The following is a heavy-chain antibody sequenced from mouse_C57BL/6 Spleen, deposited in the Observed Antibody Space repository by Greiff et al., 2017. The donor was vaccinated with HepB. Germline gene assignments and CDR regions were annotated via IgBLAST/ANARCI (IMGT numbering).Heavy chain of an antibody. Sequence: VKLQESGAELVRPGTSVKMSCKASGSTFTNYWIGWAKQRPGHGLEWIGDIYPGGGYTNYNEKFKGKATLTADKSSSTAYMQFSSLTSEDSAIYYCARQDSNYFDYWGQGTTLTVSS. J-gene: IGHJ2*01. CDR1: GSTFTNYW. CDR3: ARQDSNYFDY. CDR2: IYPGGGYT. V-gene: IGHV1-63*01. D-gene: IGHD2-5*01.